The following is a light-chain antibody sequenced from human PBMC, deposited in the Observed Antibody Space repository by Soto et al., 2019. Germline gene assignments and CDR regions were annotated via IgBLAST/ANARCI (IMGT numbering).Light chain of an antibody. CDR3: TSYTSSSTWV. J-gene: IGLJ3*02. CDR2: EVS. Sequence: QSVLTQPASVSGSPGQSITISCTGTSSDVGGYKYVSWYQHHPGKAPKLMIYEVSYRPSGVSNRFSGSKSGNTASLTISGLQAEDEADYFCTSYTSSSTWVFGGGTMLTVL. CDR1: SSDVGGYKY. V-gene: IGLV2-14*01.